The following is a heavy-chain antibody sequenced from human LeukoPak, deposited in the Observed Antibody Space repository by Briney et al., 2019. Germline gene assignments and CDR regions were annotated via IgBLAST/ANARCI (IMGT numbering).Heavy chain of an antibody. CDR3: ARAPRDSSTMLDY. V-gene: IGHV1-46*01. CDR1: GYTFTSYY. CDR2: INPSGGST. J-gene: IGHJ4*02. D-gene: IGHD6-13*01. Sequence: ASVKVSCKASGYTFTSYYMHWVRQAPGQGLEWMGIINPSGGSTTYAQKFQGRVTMTRDTSTNTVYMELSSPRSEDTAVFYCARAPRDSSTMLDYWGQGTLVTVSS.